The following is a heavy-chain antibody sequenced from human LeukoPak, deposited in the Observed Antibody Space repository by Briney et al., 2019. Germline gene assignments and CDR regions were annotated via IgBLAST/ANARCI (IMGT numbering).Heavy chain of an antibody. Sequence: GRSLRLSYAASVLPFRLYSMNGVPDPRGKGLECVSSITSSRCYIYYADSVKSRFTNSRDNAKNALYLQMNSLRAEDTAVYYCARGRPGDLEYQLRDWFDPWGQGTLVTVSS. CDR2: ITSSRCYI. V-gene: IGHV3-21*01. CDR3: ARGRPGDLEYQLRDWFDP. CDR1: VLPFRLYS. D-gene: IGHD2-2*01. J-gene: IGHJ5*02.